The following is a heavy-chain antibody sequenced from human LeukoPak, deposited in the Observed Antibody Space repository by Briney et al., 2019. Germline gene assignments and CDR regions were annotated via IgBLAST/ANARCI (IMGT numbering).Heavy chain of an antibody. CDR1: GFTFGDYA. V-gene: IGHV3-7*03. J-gene: IGHJ3*02. D-gene: IGHD2-15*01. CDR3: ARISNGGSDERSYGDAFDI. Sequence: PGGSLRLSCTASGFTFGDYAMSWVRQAPGKGLEWVANIKQDGSEKYYVDSVKGRFTISRDNAKNSLYLQMNSLRAEDTAVYYCARISNGGSDERSYGDAFDIWGQGTMVTVSS. CDR2: IKQDGSEK.